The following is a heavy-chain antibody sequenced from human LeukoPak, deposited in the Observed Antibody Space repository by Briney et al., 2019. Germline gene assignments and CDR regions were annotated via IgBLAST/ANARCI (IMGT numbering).Heavy chain of an antibody. V-gene: IGHV1-18*04. CDR2: LSVYNGNT. Sequence: ASVKVSCKASGYTFTSYNMHWVRQAPGQGLEGMGWLSVYNGNTNNAQKRQGRVTMTTDTSTSTAYMELRSLRSDDTAVYYCARGSLSHYDFLTGYSKSPGFDYWGQGSLVTVSS. CDR1: GYTFTSYN. J-gene: IGHJ4*02. D-gene: IGHD3-9*01. CDR3: ARGSLSHYDFLTGYSKSPGFDY.